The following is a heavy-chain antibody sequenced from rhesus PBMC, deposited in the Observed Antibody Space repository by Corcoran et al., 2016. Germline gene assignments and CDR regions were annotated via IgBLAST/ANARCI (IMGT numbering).Heavy chain of an antibody. D-gene: IGHD6-31*01. Sequence: QVQLQESGPGVVKPSETLSLTCAVSGGSISSGYDWSWLRQPPGKGLGGSGYIYGSSGSTNYNPSLKNRVTISKDASKNQFSLKLSSVTAADTAVYYCARDKRVGAGRNYYGLDSWGQGVVVTVSS. CDR2: IYGSSGST. V-gene: IGHV4-76*01. CDR1: GGSISSGYD. CDR3: ARDKRVGAGRNYYGLDS. J-gene: IGHJ6*01.